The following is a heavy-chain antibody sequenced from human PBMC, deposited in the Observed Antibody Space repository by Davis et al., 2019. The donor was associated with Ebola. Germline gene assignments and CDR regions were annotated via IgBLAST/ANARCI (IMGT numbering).Heavy chain of an antibody. CDR3: ARVGGTGTTYYYYGMDV. V-gene: IGHV3-30*03. J-gene: IGHJ6*02. D-gene: IGHD1-1*01. CDR2: ISYDGSNK. CDR1: GFTFSSYS. Sequence: GESLKISCAASGFTFSSYSMNWVRQAPGKGLEWVADISYDGSNKYYADSVKGRFPISRDNSKNTLYLQMNSLRAEDTAVYYCARVGGTGTTYYYYGMDVWGQGTTVTVSS.